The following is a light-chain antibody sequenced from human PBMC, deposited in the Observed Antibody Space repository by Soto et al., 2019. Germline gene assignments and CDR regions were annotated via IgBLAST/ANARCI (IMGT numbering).Light chain of an antibody. CDR2: EGT. CDR1: SSDVGSYNL. V-gene: IGLV2-23*01. Sequence: QSALTQPASVSGSPGQSITISCTGTSSDVGSYNLVSWYQQHPGKAPKLMIYEGTTRPSGVSNRFSGSKSGNTPSLTISGLQAEDEADYYCCSYARTRTWVFGGGTKLTVL. CDR3: CSYARTRTWV. J-gene: IGLJ3*02.